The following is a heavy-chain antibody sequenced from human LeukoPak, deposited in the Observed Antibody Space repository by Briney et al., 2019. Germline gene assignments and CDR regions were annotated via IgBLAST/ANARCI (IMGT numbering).Heavy chain of an antibody. CDR3: ARGFGSTMDV. V-gene: IGHV3-23*01. CDR1: GFTFSSYA. D-gene: IGHD2-2*01. J-gene: IGHJ6*03. Sequence: GGSLRLSCAASGFTFSSYAMSWVRQAPGKGLEWVSAISGSGGSTYYADSVKGRFTISRDNAKNSLYLQMNSLRAEDTALYYCARGFGSTMDVWGKGTTVTVSS. CDR2: ISGSGGST.